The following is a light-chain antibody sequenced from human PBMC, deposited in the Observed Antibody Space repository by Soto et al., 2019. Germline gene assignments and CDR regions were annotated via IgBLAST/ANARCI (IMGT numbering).Light chain of an antibody. CDR3: LLSYSGVRV. CDR2: DTS. V-gene: IGLV7-46*01. CDR1: TGAVTSGHW. J-gene: IGLJ3*02. Sequence: QTVVTQEPSLTVSPGGTVTLTCGSNTGAVTSGHWTYWFQQKPSQAPRTLIFDTSNKQSWTPARFSGSLLGGKAALTLSGAQPDDEADYYCLLSYSGVRVFGGGTKVTVL.